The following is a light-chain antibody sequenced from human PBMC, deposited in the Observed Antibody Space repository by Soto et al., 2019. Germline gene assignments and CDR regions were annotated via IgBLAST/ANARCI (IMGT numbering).Light chain of an antibody. V-gene: IGKV1-5*03. CDR1: QTLSSW. CDR3: QQYNDYSWT. J-gene: IGKJ1*01. Sequence: DIQMTQSPSTLSGSVGDRVTITCRASQTLSSWLAWYQQKPGKAPKLLIYKASTLESGVPSNFSGSGSGTVFTLTISSLQPEDFATYYCQQYNDYSWTFGQGTKVDI. CDR2: KAS.